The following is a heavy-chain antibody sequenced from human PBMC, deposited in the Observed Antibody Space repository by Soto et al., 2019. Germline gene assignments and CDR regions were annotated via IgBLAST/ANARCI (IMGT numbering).Heavy chain of an antibody. J-gene: IGHJ4*02. CDR3: AHRQDTGYFHY. CDR1: GFSLRTSGVG. D-gene: IGHD3-9*01. V-gene: IGHV2-5*02. Sequence: QITLNESGPTLVKPTQTLTLTCTFSGFSLRTSGVGVTWIRQPPGKALEWLAVIYWDNDKRYSPSLKSRLTITKDTTKNQVVLTLTNMDPVDTATYFCAHRQDTGYFHYWGQGTLVTVSS. CDR2: IYWDNDK.